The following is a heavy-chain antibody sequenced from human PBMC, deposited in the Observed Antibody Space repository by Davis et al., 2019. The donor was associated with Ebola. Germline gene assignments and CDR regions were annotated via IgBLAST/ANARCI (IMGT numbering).Heavy chain of an antibody. D-gene: IGHD6-19*01. CDR1: GFTFSNAW. CDR2: IKSKTDGGTT. CDR3: TTGWEWLVRGLYFDL. Sequence: GESLKISCAASGFTFSNAWMSWVRQAPGKGLEWVGRIKSKTDGGTTDYAAPVKVRFTISRDDSKNTLYLQMNSLKTEDTAVYYCTTGWEWLVRGLYFDLWGRGTLVTVSS. V-gene: IGHV3-15*01. J-gene: IGHJ2*01.